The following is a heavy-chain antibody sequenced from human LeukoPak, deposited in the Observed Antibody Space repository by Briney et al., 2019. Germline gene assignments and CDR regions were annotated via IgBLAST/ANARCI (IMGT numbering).Heavy chain of an antibody. CDR2: IKSKTDGETT. D-gene: IGHD2-8*02. CDR3: DTDSLVKNY. V-gene: IGHV3-15*01. CDR1: GLTFSNAW. Sequence: GGSLRLSCAASGLTFSNAWMSWVRQAPGKWLEWVGRIKSKTDGETTDYAAPVKGRFTISRDDSKSTLFLQMNSLTTEDTALYYCDTDSLVKNYWGQGTLVTVSS. J-gene: IGHJ4*02.